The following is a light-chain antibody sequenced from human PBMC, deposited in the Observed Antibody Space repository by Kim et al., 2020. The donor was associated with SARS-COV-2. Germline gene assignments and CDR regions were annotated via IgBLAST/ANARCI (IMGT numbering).Light chain of an antibody. V-gene: IGKV3-15*01. CDR2: DAS. Sequence: EIVMTQSPATLSVSPGERATLSCRTSQSVSSDLSWYQQKPGQAPRLLFYDASTRATGFPARFSGSGSGTEFTLTISSLQSEDFAVYFCQQYKNLPYTFGQGTKLEI. J-gene: IGKJ2*01. CDR3: QQYKNLPYT. CDR1: QSVSSD.